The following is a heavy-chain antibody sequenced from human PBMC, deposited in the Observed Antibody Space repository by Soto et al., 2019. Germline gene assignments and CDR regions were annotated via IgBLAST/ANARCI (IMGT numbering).Heavy chain of an antibody. D-gene: IGHD5-18*01. CDR1: GFTFGDYA. Sequence: GGSLRLSCTASGFTFGDYAMSWVRQAPGKGLEWVGFIRSKAYGGTTEYATSVKGRFTISRDDSKSIAYLQMNSLKTEDTAVYYCTRDWNTAMEKGGNYWGQGTLVTVSS. CDR2: IRSKAYGGTT. J-gene: IGHJ4*02. CDR3: TRDWNTAMEKGGNY. V-gene: IGHV3-49*04.